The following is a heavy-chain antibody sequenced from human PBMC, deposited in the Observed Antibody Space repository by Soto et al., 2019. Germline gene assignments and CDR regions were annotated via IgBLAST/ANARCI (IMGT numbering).Heavy chain of an antibody. CDR1: GGSISSYY. D-gene: IGHD6-6*01. J-gene: IGHJ6*02. V-gene: IGHV4-59*01. CDR3: ARDHPYSSSTYGMAV. CDR2: IYCSGST. Sequence: PSETLSLTCTVSGGSISSYYWSWIRQPPGKGLEWIGYIYCSGSTNYNPSLKSRVTISVDTSKNQFSLKLSSVTAADTAVYYCARDHPYSSSTYGMAVWGQGTTVPVS.